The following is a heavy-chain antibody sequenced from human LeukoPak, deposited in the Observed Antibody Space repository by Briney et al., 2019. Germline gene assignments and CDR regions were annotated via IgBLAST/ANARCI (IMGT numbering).Heavy chain of an antibody. Sequence: GGSLRLSCAASGFTFSSYSMNWVRQAPGKGLEWVSSISSSSSYIYYADSVKGRFTISRDNAKNSLYLQMNSLRAEDTAVYYCARDLYRIVVVPHYFDYWGQGTLVTVSS. CDR2: ISSSSSYI. J-gene: IGHJ4*02. D-gene: IGHD3-22*01. V-gene: IGHV3-21*01. CDR1: GFTFSSYS. CDR3: ARDLYRIVVVPHYFDY.